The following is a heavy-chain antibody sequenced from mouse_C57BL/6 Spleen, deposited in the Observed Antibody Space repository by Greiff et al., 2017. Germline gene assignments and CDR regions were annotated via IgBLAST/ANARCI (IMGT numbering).Heavy chain of an antibody. J-gene: IGHJ2*01. CDR2: ILPGSGST. D-gene: IGHD1-1*01. Sequence: VHLVESGAELMKPGASVKLSCKATGYTFPGYWIEWVKQRPGHGLAWIGEILPGSGSTNYNEKFKGKATFTADTSSNTAYMQLSSLTTEDSAIYYCASQDYYGRRSYFDYWGQGTTLTVSS. CDR1: GYTFPGYW. V-gene: IGHV1-9*01. CDR3: ASQDYYGRRSYFDY.